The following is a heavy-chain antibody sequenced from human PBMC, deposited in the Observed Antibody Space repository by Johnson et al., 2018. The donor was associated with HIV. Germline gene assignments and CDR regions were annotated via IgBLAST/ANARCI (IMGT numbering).Heavy chain of an antibody. Sequence: QVQLMESGGGVVQPGGSLRLSCAASGFTFSTYGMHWVRQAPGKGLEWVAFIRYDGSNKYYTDSVKGQFTISRDNSKNSLYLQMNTLTTEDTALYYCARDRRNYYDSSGYPDYDAFDIWGQGTMVTVSS. CDR3: ARDRRNYYDSSGYPDYDAFDI. CDR2: IRYDGSNK. V-gene: IGHV3-30*02. D-gene: IGHD3-22*01. CDR1: GFTFSTYG. J-gene: IGHJ3*02.